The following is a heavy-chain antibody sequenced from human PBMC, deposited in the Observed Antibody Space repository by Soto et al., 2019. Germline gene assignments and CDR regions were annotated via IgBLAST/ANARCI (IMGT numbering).Heavy chain of an antibody. J-gene: IGHJ4*02. CDR3: VQDSIKGAFGS. CDR1: GFTFSNYA. Sequence: DVQLLQSGGGLVQPGGSLRLSCAASGFTFSNYAMSWVRQAPGKGLEWVSAVRGGGPTYYADSVEGRFTISRDNSKNTLSLQMNNLRAEDTAIYYCVQDSIKGAFGSWGQGTLDIVSS. V-gene: IGHV3-23*01. CDR2: VRGGGPT.